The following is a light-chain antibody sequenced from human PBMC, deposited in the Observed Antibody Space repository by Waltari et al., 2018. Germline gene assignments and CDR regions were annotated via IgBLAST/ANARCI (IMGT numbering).Light chain of an antibody. CDR3: YSSDSTGLRV. V-gene: IGLV3-10*01. Sequence: SYELTQTPSVSVSPGQTARITCPGHELPRKYAYWFQQKSGQAPRLVIYEDTKRPSGIPGRFSGSSSGTVATLTITGAQVDDEADYYCYSSDSTGLRVFGGGTTVVVL. J-gene: IGLJ1*01. CDR1: ELPRKY. CDR2: EDT.